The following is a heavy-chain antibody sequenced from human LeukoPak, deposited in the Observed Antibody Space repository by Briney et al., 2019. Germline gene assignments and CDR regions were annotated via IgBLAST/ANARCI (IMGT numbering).Heavy chain of an antibody. CDR2: IIPIFGTA. CDR1: GGTFSSYA. CDR3: ARINSSRWYDF. D-gene: IGHD6-13*01. Sequence: SVKVSCKASGGTFSSYAISWVRQAPGQGLEWMGGIIPIFGTANYAQKFQGRVTITADESTSTAYMELSRLRFDDTAVYYCARINSSRWYDFWGQGTLVTVSS. V-gene: IGHV1-69*13. J-gene: IGHJ4*02.